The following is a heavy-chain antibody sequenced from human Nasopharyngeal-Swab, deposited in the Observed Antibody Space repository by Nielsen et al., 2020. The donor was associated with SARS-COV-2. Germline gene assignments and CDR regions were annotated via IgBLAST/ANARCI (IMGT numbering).Heavy chain of an antibody. CDR2: IYYSGST. V-gene: IGHV4-30-4*01. J-gene: IGHJ4*02. CDR3: ARDDVYCSSTSCYRAPLNY. D-gene: IGHD2-2*01. Sequence: WIRQPPGKGLEWIGYIYYSGSTYYNPPLKSRVTISVDMSKNQFSLKLSSVTAADTAVYYCARDDVYCSSTSCYRAPLNYWGQGTLVTVSS.